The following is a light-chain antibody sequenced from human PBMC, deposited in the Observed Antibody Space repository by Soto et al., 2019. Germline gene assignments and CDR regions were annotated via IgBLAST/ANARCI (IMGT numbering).Light chain of an antibody. CDR2: GNS. V-gene: IGLV1-40*01. CDR1: SSNTGAGYD. J-gene: IGLJ1*01. Sequence: QSVLTQPPSVSGAPGQRVTISCTGTSSNTGAGYDVHWYQQLPGKAPKLLMYGNSNRPSGVPDRFSGSKSGNTASLTVSGPQADDEADYFCSSYAGHNNYVFGTGTKLTVL. CDR3: SSYAGHNNYV.